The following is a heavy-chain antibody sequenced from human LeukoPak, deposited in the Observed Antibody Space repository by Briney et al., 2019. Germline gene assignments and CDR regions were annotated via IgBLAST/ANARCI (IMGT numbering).Heavy chain of an antibody. CDR3: ARSGVGGYSSSSRTYDY. V-gene: IGHV1-8*02. D-gene: IGHD6-6*01. Sequence: GASVKVSCKASGYTFTSYDINWVRQATGQGLEWMGWMNPNSGNTGYAQKLQGRVTMTTDTSTSTAYMELRSLRSDDTAVYYCARSGVGGYSSSSRTYDYWGQGTLVTVSS. CDR1: GYTFTSYD. CDR2: MNPNSGNT. J-gene: IGHJ4*02.